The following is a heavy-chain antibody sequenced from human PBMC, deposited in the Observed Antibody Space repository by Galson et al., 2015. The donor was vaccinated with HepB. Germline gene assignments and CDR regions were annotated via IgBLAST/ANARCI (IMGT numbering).Heavy chain of an antibody. CDR2: ISYDGSNK. Sequence: SLRLSCAASGFAFSSYGMHWVRQAPGKGLEWVAVISYDGSNKYYADSVKGRFTISRDNSKNTLYLQMNSLRAEDTAVYYCAKDLREYCSGGSCYASYMDVWGKGTTVTVSS. V-gene: IGHV3-30*18. CDR1: GFAFSSYG. J-gene: IGHJ6*03. D-gene: IGHD2-15*01. CDR3: AKDLREYCSGGSCYASYMDV.